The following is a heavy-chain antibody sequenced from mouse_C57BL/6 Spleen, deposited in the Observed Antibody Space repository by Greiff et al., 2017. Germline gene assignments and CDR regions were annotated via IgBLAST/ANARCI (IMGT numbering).Heavy chain of an antibody. CDR1: GYTFTSYW. CDR3: ARASGYDETWFAY. V-gene: IGHV1-72*01. CDR2: IDPNSGGT. J-gene: IGHJ3*01. Sequence: VQLQQPGAELVKPGASVKLSCKASGYTFTSYWMHWVKQRPGRGLEWIGRIDPNSGGTKYNEKFKSKATLTVDKPSSTAYMQLSSLTSEDSAVYDCARASGYDETWFAYWGQGTLVTVSA. D-gene: IGHD2-2*01.